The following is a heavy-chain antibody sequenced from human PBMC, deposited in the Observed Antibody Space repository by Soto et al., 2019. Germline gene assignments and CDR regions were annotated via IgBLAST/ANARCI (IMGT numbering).Heavy chain of an antibody. J-gene: IGHJ4*02. D-gene: IGHD5-18*01. CDR3: ARDRGSGYSYGPIGYFDY. CDR1: GGSFSGYY. Sequence: PSETLSLTCAVYGGSFSGYYWSWIRQPPGKGLEWIGEINHSGSTNYNPSLKSRVTISVDTSKNQFSLKLSSVTAADTAVYYCARDRGSGYSYGPIGYFDYWGQGTLVTVS. CDR2: INHSGST. V-gene: IGHV4-34*01.